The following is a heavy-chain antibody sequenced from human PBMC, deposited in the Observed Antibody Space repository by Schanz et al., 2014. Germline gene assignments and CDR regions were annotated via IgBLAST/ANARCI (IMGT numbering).Heavy chain of an antibody. V-gene: IGHV3-23*01. Sequence: EMQLLESGGGLVQPGGSLRLSCAASGFSFGTYAMSWVRQAPGKGLLWVSSISGTGGNTYYADSVKGRFTISRDNSKNTVYIQMNSLRAEDTAVYYCARGGPAYYFDDWGQGPLVTVSS. CDR2: ISGTGGNT. J-gene: IGHJ4*02. CDR3: ARGGPAYYFDD. CDR1: GFSFGTYA.